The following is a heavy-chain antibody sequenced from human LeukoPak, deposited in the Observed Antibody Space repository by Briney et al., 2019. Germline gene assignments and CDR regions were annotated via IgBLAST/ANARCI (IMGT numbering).Heavy chain of an antibody. V-gene: IGHV4-34*01. CDR3: ARSRENRIYYYYGMDV. Sequence: SETLSLTCAVYGGSFSGYYWSWIRQPPGKGLEWIGEINHSGSTNYNPSLKSRVTISVDTSKNQFSLKVSSVTAADTAVYYCARSRENRIYYYYGMDVWGQGTTVTVSS. D-gene: IGHD1-26*01. J-gene: IGHJ6*02. CDR2: INHSGST. CDR1: GGSFSGYY.